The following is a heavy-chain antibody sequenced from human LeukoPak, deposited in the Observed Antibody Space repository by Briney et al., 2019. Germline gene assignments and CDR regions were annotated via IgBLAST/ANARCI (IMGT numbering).Heavy chain of an antibody. CDR1: GFTFSSYS. Sequence: GGSLRLSCAASGFTFSSYSMNWVRQAPGKGLEWVSSISSSSSYIYYADSVKGRFTISRDNAKNSLYLQMNSLRAEDTAVYYCARLSAAALPGGYYYYMDVWGKGTTVTVSS. D-gene: IGHD6-13*01. V-gene: IGHV3-21*01. CDR3: ARLSAAALPGGYYYYMDV. J-gene: IGHJ6*03. CDR2: ISSSSSYI.